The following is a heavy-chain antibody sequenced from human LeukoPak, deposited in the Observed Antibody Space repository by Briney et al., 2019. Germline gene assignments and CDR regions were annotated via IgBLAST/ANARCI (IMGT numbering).Heavy chain of an antibody. CDR2: FDPEDGET. V-gene: IGHV1-24*01. D-gene: IGHD6-13*01. Sequence: ASVKESSKVSGYTLTELSMHWVRQAPGKGLEWMGRFDPEDGETIYAQKFQGRVTMTEDTSTNTAYMELSSLRSEDTAVYYCATQQLVRFVLRFQNWCQGTLVTVSS. CDR1: GYTLTELS. J-gene: IGHJ1*01. CDR3: ATQQLVRFVLRFQN.